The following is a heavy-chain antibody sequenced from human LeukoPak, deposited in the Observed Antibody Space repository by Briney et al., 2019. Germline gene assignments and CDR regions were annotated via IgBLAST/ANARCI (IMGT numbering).Heavy chain of an antibody. D-gene: IGHD1-26*01. CDR2: INHSGST. Sequence: SETLSLTCAVYGGSFSGYYWSWIRQPLGKGLEWIGEINHSGSTNYNPSLKSRVTISVDTSKNQFSLKLSSVTAADTAVYYCASSSSRDSGSYFRWGQGTLVTVSS. V-gene: IGHV4-34*01. CDR3: ASSSSRDSGSYFR. CDR1: GGSFSGYY. J-gene: IGHJ4*02.